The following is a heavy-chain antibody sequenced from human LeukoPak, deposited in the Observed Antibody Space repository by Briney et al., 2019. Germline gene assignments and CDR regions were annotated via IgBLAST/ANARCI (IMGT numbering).Heavy chain of an antibody. J-gene: IGHJ4*02. Sequence: PGGSLRLSCAASGFTFSSYGMHWVRQAPGKGLKWVAFIRYDGSNKYYADSVKGRFTISRDNSKNTLYLQMNSLRAEDTAVYYCAKDEEWELHLDYWGQGTLVTVSS. CDR1: GFTFSSYG. D-gene: IGHD1-26*01. V-gene: IGHV3-30*02. CDR3: AKDEEWELHLDY. CDR2: IRYDGSNK.